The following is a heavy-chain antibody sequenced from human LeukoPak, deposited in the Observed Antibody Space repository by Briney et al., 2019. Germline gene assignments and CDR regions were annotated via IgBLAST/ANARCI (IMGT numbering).Heavy chain of an antibody. V-gene: IGHV3-30*04. CDR1: GFTFSIYA. Sequence: PGGSLRLSCAASGFTFSIYAMHWVRRAPRKGLEGGADILYDECNKYYADSVRGRFTISRDNSKNTLYLQMNSLRAEDTAVYYCARDGDHRGVLNYYSYGMDVWGQGTTVTVSS. CDR3: ARDGDHRGVLNYYSYGMDV. CDR2: ILYDECNK. D-gene: IGHD3-10*01. J-gene: IGHJ6*02.